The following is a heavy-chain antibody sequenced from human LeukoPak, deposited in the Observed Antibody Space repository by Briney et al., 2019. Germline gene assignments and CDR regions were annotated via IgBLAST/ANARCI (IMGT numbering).Heavy chain of an antibody. J-gene: IGHJ4*02. Sequence: HPGGSLRLSCAASGFTFSSYAMSWVRQAPGKGLEWVSAISGSGGSTYYADSVKGRFTISRDNSKNTLYLQMNSLRAENTAVYYCANSFPKMDTKIRYYFDYWGQGTLVTVSS. CDR2: ISGSGGST. V-gene: IGHV3-23*01. CDR3: ANSFPKMDTKIRYYFDY. CDR1: GFTFSSYA. D-gene: IGHD5-24*01.